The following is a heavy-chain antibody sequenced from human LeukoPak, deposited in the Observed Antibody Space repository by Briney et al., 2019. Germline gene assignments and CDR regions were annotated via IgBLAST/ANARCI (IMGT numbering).Heavy chain of an antibody. V-gene: IGHV4-30-2*02. CDR3: ARIPGEGYRYYFDY. Sequence: SETLSLTCAVSGGSISSGGYSWSWIRQPPGKGLEWIGYIYHSGSTYYNPSLKSRVTISVDTSKNQFSLKLSSVTAADTAVYYCARIPGEGYRYYFDYWGQGTLVTVSS. J-gene: IGHJ4*02. D-gene: IGHD7-27*01. CDR2: IYHSGST. CDR1: GGSISSGGYS.